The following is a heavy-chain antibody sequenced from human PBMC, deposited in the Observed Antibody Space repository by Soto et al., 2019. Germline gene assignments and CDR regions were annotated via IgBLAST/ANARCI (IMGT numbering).Heavy chain of an antibody. V-gene: IGHV3-23*01. J-gene: IGHJ4*02. CDR2: ISGSGGST. Sequence: EVQLLESGGGLVQPGGSLRLSCAASGFTFSSYAMGWVRQAPGKGLEWVSTISGSGGSTYYADSVKGRFTISRDNSKNTLYLQMNSLRGEDTALYYCAKDSRSSGWYHYFDYWGLGTRVTVSS. CDR3: AKDSRSSGWYHYFDY. D-gene: IGHD6-19*01. CDR1: GFTFSSYA.